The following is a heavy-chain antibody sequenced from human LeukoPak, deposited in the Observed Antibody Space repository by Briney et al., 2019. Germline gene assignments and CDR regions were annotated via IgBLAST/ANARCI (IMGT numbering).Heavy chain of an antibody. CDR2: IISNFGKA. V-gene: IGHV1-69*06. Sequence: ASLKVSCKASGCTFSNYAISWVRQAPGEGLEWMGGIISNFGKANYAQKFQGRVTITADKSTSTVYMELNSLRSEDPAVYYFAIGGDYDDVWGSYRSIWGQNYYDYMDVWGKGTTVTISS. CDR1: GCTFSNYA. J-gene: IGHJ6*03. D-gene: IGHD3-16*02. CDR3: AIGGDYDDVWGSYRSIWGQNYYDYMDV.